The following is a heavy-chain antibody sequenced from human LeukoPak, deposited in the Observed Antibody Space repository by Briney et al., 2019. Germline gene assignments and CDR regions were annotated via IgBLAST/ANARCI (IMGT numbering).Heavy chain of an antibody. CDR1: GGSISSGGYS. CDR3: ARSGYDFWSGYYNWFDP. J-gene: IGHJ5*02. CDR2: IYHSGST. V-gene: IGHV4-30-2*01. D-gene: IGHD3-3*01. Sequence: PSETLSLTCAVSGGSISSGGYSWSWIRQPPGKGLEWIGYIYHSGSTYYNPSLKSRVTISVDRSKNQFSPKLSSVTAADTAVYYCARSGYDFWSGYYNWFDPWGQGTLVTVSS.